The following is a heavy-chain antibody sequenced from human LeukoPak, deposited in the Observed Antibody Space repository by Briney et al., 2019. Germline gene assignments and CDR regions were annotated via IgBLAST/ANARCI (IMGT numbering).Heavy chain of an antibody. CDR2: INPNSGGT. D-gene: IGHD1-26*01. CDR1: GYTFTGYY. CDR3: ARNIVGATTRWFDP. Sequence: GASVKVSCKASGYTFTGYYMHWVRQAPGQGLEWMGWINPNSGGTNYAQKFQGRVTMTRDTSISTAYMELSRLRSDDTAVYYCARNIVGATTRWFDPWGQGTLVTVSS. J-gene: IGHJ5*02. V-gene: IGHV1-2*02.